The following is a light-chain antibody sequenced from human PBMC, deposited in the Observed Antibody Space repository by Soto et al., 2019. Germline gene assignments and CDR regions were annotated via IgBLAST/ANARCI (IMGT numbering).Light chain of an antibody. J-gene: IGKJ1*01. CDR2: GAS. Sequence: EIVLTQSPGTLSFSPGERATLACRASQSVSRSYLDWYQQKPGQAPRLLIYGASSRATGIPDRFSSSGSGTDFTLTISRLEPGDYAVYYCQQYGSSPTFGQGKKVEIK. CDR3: QQYGSSPT. CDR1: QSVSRSY. V-gene: IGKV3-20*01.